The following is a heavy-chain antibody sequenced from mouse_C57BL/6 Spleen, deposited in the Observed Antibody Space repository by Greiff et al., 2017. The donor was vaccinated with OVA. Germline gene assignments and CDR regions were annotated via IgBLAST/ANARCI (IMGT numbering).Heavy chain of an antibody. CDR1: GYTFTSYG. CDR3: APIYDCYSYYAMDY. V-gene: IGHV1-81*01. CDR2: IYPRSGNT. Sequence: QVQLQQSGAELARPGASVKLSCKASGYTFTSYGISWVKQRTGQGLEWIGEIYPRSGNTYYNEKFKGKATLTADKSSSTAYMELRSLTSEDSAVYFCAPIYDCYSYYAMDYWGQGTSVTVSS. J-gene: IGHJ4*01. D-gene: IGHD2-3*01.